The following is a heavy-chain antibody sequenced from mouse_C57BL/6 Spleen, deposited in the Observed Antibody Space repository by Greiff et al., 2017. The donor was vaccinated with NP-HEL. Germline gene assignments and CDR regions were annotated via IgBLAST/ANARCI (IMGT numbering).Heavy chain of an antibody. J-gene: IGHJ3*01. V-gene: IGHV1-22*01. CDR3: ARWGVTTGFAY. D-gene: IGHD2-2*01. CDR1: GYTFTDYN. Sequence: EVKLVESGPELVKPGASVKMSCKASGYTFTDYNMHWVKQSHGKSLEWIGYINPNNGGTSYNQKFKGKATLTVNKSSSTDYMELRSLTSEDSAVYYCARWGVTTGFAYWGQGTLVTVSA. CDR2: INPNNGGT.